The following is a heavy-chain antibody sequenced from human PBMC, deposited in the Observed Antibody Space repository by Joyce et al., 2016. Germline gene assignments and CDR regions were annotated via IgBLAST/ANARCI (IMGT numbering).Heavy chain of an antibody. Sequence: QVQLQEWGAGLLKPSETLSLTCAVYGGSLSGYYWSWIRQAPGMGLEWIGEVNDRRRNNYKPSLKSRATTSMDTSKNQFSLRLTTVTAADTAVYFCARARRGIILARGEMGEYLQHWGRGTVVIVSS. CDR3: ARARRGIILARGEMGEYLQH. D-gene: IGHD3-10*01. V-gene: IGHV4-34*01. CDR1: GGSLSGYY. CDR2: VNDRRRN. J-gene: IGHJ1*01.